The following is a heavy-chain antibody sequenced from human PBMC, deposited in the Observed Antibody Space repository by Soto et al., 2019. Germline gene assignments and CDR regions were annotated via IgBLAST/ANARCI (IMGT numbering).Heavy chain of an antibody. V-gene: IGHV3-30-3*01. CDR2: ISYDGSNK. Sequence: QVQLVESGGGVVQPGRSLRLSCAASGFTFSSYAMHWVRQAPGKGLEWVAVISYDGSNKCYADSVKGRFTISRDNSKNTLYLQLNRLRAEDTAVYYCARDPLWGTAMVLWYFDLWGRGTLVTVSS. J-gene: IGHJ2*01. CDR1: GFTFSSYA. D-gene: IGHD5-18*01. CDR3: ARDPLWGTAMVLWYFDL.